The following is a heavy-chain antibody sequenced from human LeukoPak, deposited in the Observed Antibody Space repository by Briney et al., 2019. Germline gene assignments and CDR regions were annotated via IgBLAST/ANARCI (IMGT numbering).Heavy chain of an antibody. CDR3: AKAFGTNGYYQLPIDF. Sequence: PGGSLRLSCSASGFTFTSNAVTWVRQAPGKGLQCVSAITASGDTTYYADSVRGRFTISRDNARNTLYLQLNNLRAEDTAIYYCAKAFGTNGYYQLPIDFWGQGTLVAVSS. J-gene: IGHJ4*02. CDR2: ITASGDTT. CDR1: GFTFTSNA. V-gene: IGHV3-23*01. D-gene: IGHD3-22*01.